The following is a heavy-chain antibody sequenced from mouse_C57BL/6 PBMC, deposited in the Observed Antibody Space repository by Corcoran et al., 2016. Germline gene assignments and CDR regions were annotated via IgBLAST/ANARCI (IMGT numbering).Heavy chain of an antibody. D-gene: IGHD1-1*01. CDR1: GYTFTTYG. CDR2: INTYSGVP. J-gene: IGHJ4*01. CDR3: ARSYYVSSPYAMDY. V-gene: IGHV9-3*01. Sequence: QIQLVQSGPELKKPGETVKISCKASGYTFTTYGMSWVKQAPGKGLKWMGWINTYSGVPTYADDFKGRFAFSLETSASTAYLQINNLKNEDTATYCCARSYYVSSPYAMDYWGQGTSVTVSS.